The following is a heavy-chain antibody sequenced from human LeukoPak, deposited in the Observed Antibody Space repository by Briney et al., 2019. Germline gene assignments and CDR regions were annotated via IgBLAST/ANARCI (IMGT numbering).Heavy chain of an antibody. V-gene: IGHV3-23*01. CDR1: GFTFSTYG. D-gene: IGHD1-26*01. CDR2: ISGSAART. J-gene: IGHJ4*02. CDR3: ARVLGEMGATLAYLDY. Sequence: GGSLRLSWAASGFTFSTYGMTWVRQAPGRGLEWVSAISGSAARTFYADSVKGRFTISRDNAKNLVYLEMNSLRAEDTAVYYCARVLGEMGATLAYLDYWGQGTLVFVSS.